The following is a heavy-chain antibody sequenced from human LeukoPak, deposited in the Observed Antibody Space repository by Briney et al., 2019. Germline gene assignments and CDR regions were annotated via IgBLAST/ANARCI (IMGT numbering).Heavy chain of an antibody. Sequence: PSETLSLTCTVSGGSISSYYWSWIRQPPGKGLEWIGYIYYSGSTNYNPSLKSRVTISVDTSKNQFSPKLSSVPAADTAVYYCAGSIAAAPWLFWFDPWGQGTLVTVSS. V-gene: IGHV4-59*01. CDR3: AGSIAAAPWLFWFDP. J-gene: IGHJ5*02. CDR2: IYYSGST. CDR1: GGSISSYY. D-gene: IGHD6-13*01.